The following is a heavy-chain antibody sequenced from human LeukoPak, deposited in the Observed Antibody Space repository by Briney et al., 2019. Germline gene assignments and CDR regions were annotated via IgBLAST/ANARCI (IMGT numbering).Heavy chain of an antibody. CDR1: GVSISSSHYC. D-gene: IGHD3-3*01. Sequence: SETLSLTCTVSGVSISSSHYCWGWIRQPPGKGLEWIGTIYYSGTTYYNPSLESRVTISEDTSKNQFSLTLRSVTAADTAVYYCARQISDYYYYYIDVWGKGTTVTVSS. J-gene: IGHJ6*03. V-gene: IGHV4-39*01. CDR2: IYYSGTT. CDR3: ARQISDYYYYYIDV.